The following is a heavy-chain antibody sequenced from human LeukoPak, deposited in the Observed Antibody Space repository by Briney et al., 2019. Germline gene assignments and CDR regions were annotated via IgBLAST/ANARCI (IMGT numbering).Heavy chain of an antibody. CDR1: GFTFSTSA. D-gene: IGHD3-10*01. Sequence: GGSLRLSCAASGFTFSTSAMTWVRQAPGEGLEWVSGISGSGVTDYADFVKGRFTISRDNAKNSLYLQMNGLRADDTAVYYCTRTQLNGSRAPWGQGTLVTVSS. J-gene: IGHJ5*02. CDR2: ISGSGVT. V-gene: IGHV3-23*01. CDR3: TRTQLNGSRAP.